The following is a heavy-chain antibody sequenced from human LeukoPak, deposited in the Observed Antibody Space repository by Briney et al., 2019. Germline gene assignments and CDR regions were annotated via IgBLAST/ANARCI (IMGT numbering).Heavy chain of an antibody. CDR1: RFTFSDYY. V-gene: IGHV3-30*02. Sequence: PGGSLRLSCAASRFTFSDYYMSWIRQAPGKGLEWVAFIRSDGSIKYYADSVKGRFTISRDNSKNTLYLQMNSLRAEDTAVYYCTKDRPEAYFDYWGQGTLVTVSS. J-gene: IGHJ4*02. CDR2: IRSDGSIK. CDR3: TKDRPEAYFDY. D-gene: IGHD2-2*01.